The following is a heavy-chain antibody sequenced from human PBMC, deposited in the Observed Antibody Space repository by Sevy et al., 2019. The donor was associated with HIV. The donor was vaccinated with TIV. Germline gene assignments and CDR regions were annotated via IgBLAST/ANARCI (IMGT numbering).Heavy chain of an antibody. Sequence: SVKVSCKASGGTFSSYAISWVRQAPGQGLEWMGGIIPIFGTANYAQKCQSRVTITADESTSKAYMELSSLRSEYTAVYYRARGLVDTAMVTLDYWGQGTLVTVSS. V-gene: IGHV1-69*13. D-gene: IGHD5-18*01. CDR1: GGTFSSYA. CDR3: ARGLVDTAMVTLDY. CDR2: IIPIFGTA. J-gene: IGHJ4*02.